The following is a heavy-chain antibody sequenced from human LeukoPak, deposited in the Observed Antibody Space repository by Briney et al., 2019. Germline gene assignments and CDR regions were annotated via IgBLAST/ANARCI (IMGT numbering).Heavy chain of an antibody. D-gene: IGHD4-17*01. Sequence: PGGSLRLSCAASGFTFSSYSMNWVRQAPGKGLEWVSSISSSSSYIYYADSVKGRFTISRDNAKYSLYLQMNSLRAEDTAVYYCARMEDYGDSKSDYWGQGTLVTVSS. CDR3: ARMEDYGDSKSDY. J-gene: IGHJ4*02. CDR2: ISSSSSYI. CDR1: GFTFSSYS. V-gene: IGHV3-21*01.